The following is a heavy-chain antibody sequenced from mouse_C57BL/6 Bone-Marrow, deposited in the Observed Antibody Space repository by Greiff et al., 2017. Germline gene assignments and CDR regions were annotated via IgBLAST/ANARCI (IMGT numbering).Heavy chain of an antibody. V-gene: IGHV1-59*01. CDR2: IDPSDSYT. J-gene: IGHJ3*01. CDR3: ARTYYDYEGFAY. D-gene: IGHD2-4*01. CDR1: GYTFTSYW. Sequence: QVQLQQPGAELVRPGTSVKLSCKASGYTFTSYWMHWVKQRPGQGLEWIGVIDPSDSYTNYNQKFKGKATLTVDTSSSTAYMQLSSLTSEDSAVYYCARTYYDYEGFAYWGQGTLVTVSA.